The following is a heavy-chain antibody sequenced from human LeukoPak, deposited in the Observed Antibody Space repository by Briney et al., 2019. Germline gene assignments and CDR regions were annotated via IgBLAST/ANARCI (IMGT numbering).Heavy chain of an antibody. D-gene: IGHD3-10*01. CDR2: ISAYNVNT. CDR3: ARAGIFDY. Sequence: ASVKVSCKASGYTFTSYGISWVRQAPGQGLEWMGWISAYNVNTDSAQNFQGRVTMTRDTSTSTVYMELSSLRSEDTAVYYCARAGIFDYWGQGTLVTVSS. CDR1: GYTFTSYG. J-gene: IGHJ4*02. V-gene: IGHV1-18*01.